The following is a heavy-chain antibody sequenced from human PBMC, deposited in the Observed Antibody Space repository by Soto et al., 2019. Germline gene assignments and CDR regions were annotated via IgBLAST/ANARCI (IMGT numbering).Heavy chain of an antibody. CDR1: NDSITTYY. V-gene: IGHV4-59*01. CDR2: VKYTGST. D-gene: IGHD1-26*01. Sequence: PTETLSLTCTVSNDSITTYYWSRIRQAPGKGLEWIGYVKYTGSTNYNPSLKSRVTISVDTSKNQFSLKLNSVTAADTAVYYCARDRTSGSQPMPNSFDPSGQAPLVTVYS. J-gene: IGHJ5*02. CDR3: ARDRTSGSQPMPNSFDP.